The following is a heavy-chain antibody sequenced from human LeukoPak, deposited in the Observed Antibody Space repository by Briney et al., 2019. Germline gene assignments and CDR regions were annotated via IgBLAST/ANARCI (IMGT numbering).Heavy chain of an antibody. D-gene: IGHD6-13*01. V-gene: IGHV3-7*01. CDR1: GFTLGSYW. CDR3: AREINPKYSSSRFDY. Sequence: GGSLRLSCSASGFTLGSYWMTWVRQAPGKGLEWVANIRKDGSVENYVDSVKGRFTISRDNAKNSLYLQMNSLRAEDTAVYYCAREINPKYSSSRFDYWGQGTLVTVSS. J-gene: IGHJ4*02. CDR2: IRKDGSVE.